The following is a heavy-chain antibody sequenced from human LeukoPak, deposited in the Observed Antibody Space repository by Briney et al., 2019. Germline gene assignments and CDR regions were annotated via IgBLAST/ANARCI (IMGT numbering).Heavy chain of an antibody. CDR3: SRASFTIFGVIIPGND. CDR2: VRTKLYGWTT. Sequence: PGGSLRLSCTTSGLTFGDYAVSWFRQAPGKGREWVGLVRTKLYGWTTEYAASVKGRFTVSRDDSKSISHLQMNSLRSDDTAMYYCSRASFTIFGVIIPGNDWGQGTLVTVSS. CDR1: GLTFGDYA. D-gene: IGHD3-3*01. J-gene: IGHJ4*02. V-gene: IGHV3-49*03.